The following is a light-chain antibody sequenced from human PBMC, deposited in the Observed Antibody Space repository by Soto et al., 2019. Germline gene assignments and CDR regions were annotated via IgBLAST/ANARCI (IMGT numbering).Light chain of an antibody. Sequence: EIVLTQSPGTLSLSPGETATLSCRASQSVSSNNLAWYHQKPGQTARLLIYGASSRATGIPDRFSGSGSGTDFTLTISRLEPEDFAVYYCQQYDNSITFGPGTRLEIE. CDR1: QSVSSNN. J-gene: IGKJ5*01. V-gene: IGKV3-20*01. CDR3: QQYDNSIT. CDR2: GAS.